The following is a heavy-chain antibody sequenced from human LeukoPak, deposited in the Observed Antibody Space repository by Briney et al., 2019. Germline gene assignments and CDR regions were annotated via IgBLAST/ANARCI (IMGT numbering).Heavy chain of an antibody. CDR3: ARGLEYSSSWHTINWFDP. D-gene: IGHD6-13*01. V-gene: IGHV4-34*01. CDR1: GGSFSGYY. Sequence: PSETLSLTCAVYGGSFSGYYWSWIHQPPGKGLEWIGEIDHSGSTNYNPSLKSRVTISVDTSKNQFSLKLSSVTAADTAVYYCARGLEYSSSWHTINWFDPWGQGTLVTVSS. CDR2: IDHSGST. J-gene: IGHJ5*02.